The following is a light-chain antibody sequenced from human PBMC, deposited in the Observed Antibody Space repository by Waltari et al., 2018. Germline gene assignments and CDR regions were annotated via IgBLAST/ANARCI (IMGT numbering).Light chain of an antibody. V-gene: IGLV2-14*03. CDR2: DVS. Sequence: QSALTQPASVSGSPGPSITISCTGTSSDVGGFNHVSWYQQPPDKAPQLMSYDVSNRPSGISNRFSGSKSGNTASLTISGLQTEDEADYYCSSYTSSSTQVFGTGTKVTVL. CDR1: SSDVGGFNH. J-gene: IGLJ1*01. CDR3: SSYTSSSTQV.